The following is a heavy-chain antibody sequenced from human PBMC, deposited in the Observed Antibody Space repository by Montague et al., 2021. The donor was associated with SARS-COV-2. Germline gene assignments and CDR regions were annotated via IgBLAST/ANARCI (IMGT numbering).Heavy chain of an antibody. CDR3: ARGDVEMATIKSGGPFYHFDY. CDR1: GGSISSYY. V-gene: IGHV4-59*13. CDR2: IYYSGST. Sequence: SETLSLTCTVSGGSISSYYWSWIRQPQGKGLEWIEYIYYSGSTNYNPSLKSPVTISVDTSKNQFSLKLSSVTAADTAVYYCARGDVEMATIKSGGPFYHFDYWGQGTLVTVSS. D-gene: IGHD5-24*01. J-gene: IGHJ4*02.